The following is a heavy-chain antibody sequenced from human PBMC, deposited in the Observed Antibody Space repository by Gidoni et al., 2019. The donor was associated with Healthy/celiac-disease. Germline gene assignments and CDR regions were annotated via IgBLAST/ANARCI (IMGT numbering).Heavy chain of an antibody. CDR2: IIPILGIA. CDR3: ARTDTAMVIGGSGYYFDY. CDR1: GGTFSSYA. V-gene: IGHV1-69*04. D-gene: IGHD5-18*01. Sequence: QVQLVQSGAEVKKPGSSVKVSCKASGGTFSSYAISWVRQAPGQGLEWMGRIIPILGIANYAQKFQGRVTITADKSTSTAYMELSSLRSEDTAVYYCARTDTAMVIGGSGYYFDYWGQGTLVTVSS. J-gene: IGHJ4*02.